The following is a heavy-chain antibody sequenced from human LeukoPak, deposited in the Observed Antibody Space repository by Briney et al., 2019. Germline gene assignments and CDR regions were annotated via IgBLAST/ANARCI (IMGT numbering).Heavy chain of an antibody. D-gene: IGHD5-12*01. CDR2: ISDSSAM. J-gene: IGHJ4*02. V-gene: IGHV3-48*01. Sequence: GGSLRLSCAASGFTFRTYSMKWVRQAPGKGLEWVSYISDSSAMYYADSVRGRFTISRENDKNSLFLQMNSLRAEDTAVYYCARDGGYSGFGADCWGQGTLVTVSS. CDR1: GFTFRTYS. CDR3: ARDGGYSGFGADC.